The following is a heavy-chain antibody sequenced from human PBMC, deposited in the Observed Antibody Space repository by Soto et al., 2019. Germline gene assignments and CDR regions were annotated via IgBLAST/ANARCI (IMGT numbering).Heavy chain of an antibody. V-gene: IGHV5-51*01. D-gene: IGHD6-13*01. CDR3: ARHETGYSSSWGRGNWFDP. Sequence: VESLKISCKGSVYSVTSYWICWLRQMPVKGLEWMGIIYPGDSDTRYSPSFQGQVTISADKSISTAYLQWSSLKASDTAMYYCARHETGYSSSWGRGNWFDPWGQGTLVTVSS. J-gene: IGHJ5*02. CDR2: IYPGDSDT. CDR1: VYSVTSYW.